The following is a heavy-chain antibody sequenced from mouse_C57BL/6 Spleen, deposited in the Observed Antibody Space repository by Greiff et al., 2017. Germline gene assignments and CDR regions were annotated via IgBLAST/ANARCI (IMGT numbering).Heavy chain of an antibody. CDR1: GYAFSSYW. V-gene: IGHV1-80*01. J-gene: IGHJ2*01. CDR2: IYPGDGDT. Sequence: VQLQQSGAELVKPGASVKISCKASGYAFSSYWMNWVKQRPGKGLEWIGQIYPGDGDTNYNGKFKGKATLTADKSSSTASEDSAVYFCARSSVVATNYFDYWGQGTTLTVSS. CDR3: ARSSVVATNYFDY. D-gene: IGHD1-1*01.